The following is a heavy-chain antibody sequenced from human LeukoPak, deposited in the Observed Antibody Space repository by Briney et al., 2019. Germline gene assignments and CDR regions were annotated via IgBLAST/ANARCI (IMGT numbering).Heavy chain of an antibody. CDR3: ARHMTEWLLLPELDY. V-gene: IGHV3-7*01. J-gene: IGHJ4*02. D-gene: IGHD3-22*01. CDR1: GFTFTTYW. CDR2: INQDGSEK. Sequence: GGSLRLSCAASGFTFTTYWMSWVRQAPGKVLEWVANINQDGSEKYYVDSVKGRFTISRDNAKNSLYLQMNSLRAEDTAVYYCARHMTEWLLLPELDYWGQGTLVTVSS.